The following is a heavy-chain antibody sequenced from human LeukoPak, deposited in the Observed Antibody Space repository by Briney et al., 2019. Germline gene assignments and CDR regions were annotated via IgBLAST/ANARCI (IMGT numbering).Heavy chain of an antibody. CDR1: PFTSGGHW. CDR3: ARNSFAELMLLGSAYGMDV. D-gene: IGHD2-8*01. J-gene: IGHJ6*02. CDR2: IKEDGSEK. V-gene: IGHV3-7*01. Sequence: TGGSLRLSCAASPFTSGGHWMSWVRQAPGKGLEWVANIKEDGSEKYYLDSVKGRFTISRDNAKNSLHLQINSLRVEDTAVYYCARNSFAELMLLGSAYGMDVWGQGTTVTVSS.